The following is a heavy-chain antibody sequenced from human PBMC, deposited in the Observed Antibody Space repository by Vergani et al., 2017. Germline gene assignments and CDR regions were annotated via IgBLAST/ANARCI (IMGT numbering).Heavy chain of an antibody. D-gene: IGHD3-10*02. CDR2: ISYDGSNK. V-gene: IGHV3-30-3*01. J-gene: IGHJ4*02. CDR3: ARMSVRGVSIYY. CDR1: GFTFSSYA. Sequence: VQLVESGGGLVQPGGSLRLSCAASGFTFSSYAMHWVRQAPGKGLEWVAVISYDGSNKYYADSVKGRFTISRDNSKNTLYLQLNSLRAEDTAVYYCARMSVRGVSIYYWGQGSLVTVSS.